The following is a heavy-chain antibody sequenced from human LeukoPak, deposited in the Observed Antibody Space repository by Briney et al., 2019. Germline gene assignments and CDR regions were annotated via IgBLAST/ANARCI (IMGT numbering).Heavy chain of an antibody. D-gene: IGHD3-10*01. CDR1: GLTFSNYA. Sequence: GSLRLSCAASGLTFSNYAMSWIRQPPGKGLEWIGYIYSSGSTKYNPSLKSRVTISVDTSKNQFSLRLSSVNAADTAVYYCAGFGGATSSFLFDPWGQGTLVTVSS. V-gene: IGHV4-4*09. CDR3: AGFGGATSSFLFDP. J-gene: IGHJ5*02. CDR2: IYSSGST.